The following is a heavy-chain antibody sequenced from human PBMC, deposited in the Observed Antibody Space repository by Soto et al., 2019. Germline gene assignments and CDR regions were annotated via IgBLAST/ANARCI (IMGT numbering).Heavy chain of an antibody. CDR1: GGSISSYY. D-gene: IGHD6-19*01. J-gene: IGHJ4*02. V-gene: IGHV4-59*01. Sequence: SETLSLTCTVSGGSISSYYWSWIRQPPGKGLEWIGYIYYSGSTNYNPSLKSRVTISVDTSKNQFSLKLSSVTAADTAAYYCARMYSSGWYGDYFDYWGQGTLVTVSS. CDR2: IYYSGST. CDR3: ARMYSSGWYGDYFDY.